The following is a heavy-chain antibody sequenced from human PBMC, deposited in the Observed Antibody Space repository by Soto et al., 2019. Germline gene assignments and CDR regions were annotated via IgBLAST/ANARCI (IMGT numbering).Heavy chain of an antibody. CDR2: IKSKADGGTT. D-gene: IGHD3-3*01. J-gene: IGHJ6*02. Sequence: PGGSLRLSCAASGFTFSNAWMSRVRQAPGKGLEWVGRIKSKADGGTTDYAAPVKGRFTISRDDSKNTLYLQMNSLKTEDTAVYYCTTLGSITIFGVVISGVYYYGMDVWGQGTTVTVSS. V-gene: IGHV3-15*01. CDR1: GFTFSNAW. CDR3: TTLGSITIFGVVISGVYYYGMDV.